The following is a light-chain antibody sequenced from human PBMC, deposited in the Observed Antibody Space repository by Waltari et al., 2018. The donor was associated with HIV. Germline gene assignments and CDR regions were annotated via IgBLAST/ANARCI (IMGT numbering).Light chain of an antibody. CDR2: SNN. CDR3: AAWDDSLNGVV. J-gene: IGLJ2*01. V-gene: IGLV1-44*01. Sequence: QSVLTQPPSASGTPGQGVPISCSGSSSNIGSNTVTWYQQLPGTAPKLRIYSNNQRPSGVPDRFSGSKSGTSASLAISGLQSEDEADYYCAAWDDSLNGVVFGGGTKLTVL. CDR1: SSNIGSNT.